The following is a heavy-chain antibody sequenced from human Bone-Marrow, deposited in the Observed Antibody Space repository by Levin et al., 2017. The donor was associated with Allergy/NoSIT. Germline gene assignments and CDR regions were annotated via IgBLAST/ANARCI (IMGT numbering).Heavy chain of an antibody. D-gene: IGHD6-13*01. CDR1: GGSISGYY. CDR2: MYNSGST. CDR3: ARDRTITASGQTYYYGMDV. J-gene: IGHJ6*02. Sequence: NPSETLSLTCTVSGGSISGYYWSWIRQPPGKGLEWIGYMYNSGSTKYNPSLKSRVTISVDTSKNQFSLKLNSVTAADAAVYYCARDRTITASGQTYYYGMDVWGQGTTVTVSS. V-gene: IGHV4-59*01.